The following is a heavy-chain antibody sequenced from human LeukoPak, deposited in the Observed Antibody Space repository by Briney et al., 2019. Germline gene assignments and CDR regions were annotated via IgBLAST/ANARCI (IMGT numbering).Heavy chain of an antibody. CDR1: GYTFTSYG. V-gene: IGHV1-18*01. CDR2: ISAYNGNT. Sequence: GASVKVSCKASGYTFTSYGFRWVRQAPGQGHEWMGWISAYNGNTNYAQRLQGRVTMTTDTSTSTAYMELRSLRSDDTAVYYCARVGQILVDYFDYWGQGTLVTVSS. CDR3: ARVGQILVDYFDY. J-gene: IGHJ4*02. D-gene: IGHD2-21*01.